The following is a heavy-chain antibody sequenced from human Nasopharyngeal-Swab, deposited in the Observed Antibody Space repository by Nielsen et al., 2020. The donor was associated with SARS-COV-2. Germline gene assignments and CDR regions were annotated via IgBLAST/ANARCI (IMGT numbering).Heavy chain of an antibody. CDR3: ARDQYYDSSGYYYYGMDV. V-gene: IGHV3-7*01. CDR2: IKQDGSEK. CDR1: GFTLSDYY. D-gene: IGHD3-22*01. J-gene: IGHJ6*02. Sequence: GGSLRLSCAASGFTLSDYYMSWIRQAPGKGLEWVANIKQDGSEKYYVDSVKGRFTISRDNAKNSLYLQMNSLRAEDTAVYYCARDQYYDSSGYYYYGMDVWGQGTTVTVSS.